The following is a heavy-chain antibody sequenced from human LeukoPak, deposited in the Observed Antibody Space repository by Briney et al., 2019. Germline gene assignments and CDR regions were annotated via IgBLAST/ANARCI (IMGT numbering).Heavy chain of an antibody. V-gene: IGHV1-2*02. CDR2: INPNSGGT. Sequence: ASVKVSCKSSGYTFTGYYMHGVRQAPGQGIEWMGWINPNSGGTNYAQKFQGRVTMTRDTSISTAYMELSRLRSDDTAVYYCARAGWRTSYYGMDVWGQVTTVTVSS. J-gene: IGHJ6*02. CDR3: ARAGWRTSYYGMDV. D-gene: IGHD5-24*01. CDR1: GYTFTGYY.